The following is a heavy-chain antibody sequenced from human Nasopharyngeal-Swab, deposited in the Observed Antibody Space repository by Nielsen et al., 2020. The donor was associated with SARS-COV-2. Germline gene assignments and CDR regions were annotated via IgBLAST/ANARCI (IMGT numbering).Heavy chain of an antibody. J-gene: IGHJ6*02. CDR1: GFTFSDYY. D-gene: IGHD2-2*01. Sequence: GESLKISCAASGFTFSDYYMSWLRQAPGKGLEWVSYISSSGSTIYYADSVKGRFTISRDDAKNSLYLQMNSLRAEDTAVYYCARDGSLYCSSTSCYSGKYYYGLDVWGQGTTVTVSS. CDR3: ARDGSLYCSSTSCYSGKYYYGLDV. V-gene: IGHV3-11*04. CDR2: ISSSGSTI.